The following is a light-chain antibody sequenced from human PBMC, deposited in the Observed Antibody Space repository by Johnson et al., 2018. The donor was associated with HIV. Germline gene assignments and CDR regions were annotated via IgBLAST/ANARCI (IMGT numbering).Light chain of an antibody. CDR2: DTI. J-gene: IGLJ1*01. V-gene: IGLV1-51*01. CDR3: GIWDTSLSTGGV. CDR1: SSNIGSHY. Sequence: QSVLTQPPSVSAAPGQKVTISCSGSSSNIGSHYVSWYQQVPGTAPRLVIYDTIKRHSGIPDRFSGSKSGTSATLAISGLQTGDEADYYCGIWDTSLSTGGVFGTGTKVTVL.